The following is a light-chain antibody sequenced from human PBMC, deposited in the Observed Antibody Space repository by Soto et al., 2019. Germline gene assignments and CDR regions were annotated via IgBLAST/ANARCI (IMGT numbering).Light chain of an antibody. V-gene: IGLV2-14*01. CDR1: SSDVGGYNY. CDR2: EVS. J-gene: IGLJ2*01. CDR3: SSYTSSSPLV. Sequence: SALTQPASVSGSPGQSITISCTGTSSDVGGYNYVSWYQQHPGKAPKLMIYEVSNRPSGVSNRFSGSKSGNTASLTSSGLQAEDEADYYCSSYTSSSPLVFGGGTKLTVL.